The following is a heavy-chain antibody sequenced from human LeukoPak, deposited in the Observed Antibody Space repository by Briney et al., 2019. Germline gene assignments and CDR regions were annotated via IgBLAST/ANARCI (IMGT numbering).Heavy chain of an antibody. V-gene: IGHV1-69*04. CDR2: IIPILGIA. J-gene: IGHJ4*02. D-gene: IGHD3-22*01. Sequence: GASVKVSCKASGGTFSSYAISWVRQAPGQGLEWMGRIIPILGIANYAQKFQGRVTITADKSTSTAYMELSSLRSEDTAVYYCAREGNHYYDSSGASLYCFDYWGQGTLVTVSS. CDR1: GGTFSSYA. CDR3: AREGNHYYDSSGASLYCFDY.